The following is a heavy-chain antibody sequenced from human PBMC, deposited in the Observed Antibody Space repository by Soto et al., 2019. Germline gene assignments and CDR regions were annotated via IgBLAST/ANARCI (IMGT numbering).Heavy chain of an antibody. Sequence: GGSLRLSCAASGFTFSSYAMHWVRQAPGKGLEWVAVISYDGSNKYYADSVKGRFTISRDNSKNTLYLQMNSLRAEDTAVYYYARTKVKKLLEWHMIDYWGQGTLVTVSS. CDR2: ISYDGSNK. CDR1: GFTFSSYA. V-gene: IGHV3-30-3*01. D-gene: IGHD3-3*01. J-gene: IGHJ4*02. CDR3: ARTKVKKLLEWHMIDY.